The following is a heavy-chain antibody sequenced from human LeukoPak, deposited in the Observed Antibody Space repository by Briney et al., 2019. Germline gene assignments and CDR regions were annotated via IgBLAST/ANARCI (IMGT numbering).Heavy chain of an antibody. Sequence: GGSLSLSCAASGFTFSNAWMSWVRQAPGEGLEWVGRIKSKTDGGTTDYAAPVKDRFTISRDDSKNTLYLQMNSLKTEDTAVYYCTTDDSYGSMYPMYYFDYGGQGTLVTVSS. CDR2: IKSKTDGGTT. CDR1: GFTFSNAW. D-gene: IGHD5-18*01. J-gene: IGHJ4*02. CDR3: TTDDSYGSMYPMYYFDY. V-gene: IGHV3-15*01.